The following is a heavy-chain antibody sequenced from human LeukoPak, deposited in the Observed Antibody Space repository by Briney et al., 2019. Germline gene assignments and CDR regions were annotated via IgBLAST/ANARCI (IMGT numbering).Heavy chain of an antibody. CDR2: IDWDDDK. Sequence: ESGPALVKPTQTLTLTCTFSGFSLSTSGMYVSWVRQPPGKALEWLALIDWDDDKYYSTSLKTRLTISKDTSKNQVVLTMTNMDPVDTATYYCARIGRRGYYFDYWGQGTLVTVSS. J-gene: IGHJ4*02. D-gene: IGHD3-10*01. CDR3: ARIGRRGYYFDY. V-gene: IGHV2-70*20. CDR1: GFSLSTSGMY.